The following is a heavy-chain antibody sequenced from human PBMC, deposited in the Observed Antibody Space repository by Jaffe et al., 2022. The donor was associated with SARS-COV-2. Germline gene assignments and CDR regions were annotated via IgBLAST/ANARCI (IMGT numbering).Heavy chain of an antibody. J-gene: IGHJ2*01. V-gene: IGHV3-13*01. D-gene: IGHD4-17*01. Sequence: EVQLVESGGGLVQPGGSLRLSCAASGFTFSSYDMHWVRQATGKGLEWVSAIGTAGDTYYPGSVKGRFTISRENAKNSLYLQMNSLRAGDTAVYYCARSRPGRWHPGTHWYFDLWGRGTLVTVSS. CDR3: ARSRPGRWHPGTHWYFDL. CDR2: IGTAGDT. CDR1: GFTFSSYD.